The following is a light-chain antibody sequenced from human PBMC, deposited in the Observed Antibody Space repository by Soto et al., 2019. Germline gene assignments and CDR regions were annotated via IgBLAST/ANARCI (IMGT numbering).Light chain of an antibody. CDR3: SSYTSSSTYV. V-gene: IGLV2-14*01. Sequence: QSALTQPASESGSPGQSITISCTGTSSDVGGYNYVSWYQQHPGKAPKLMIYEVSNRPSGVSNRFSGSKSGNTASLTISGLQAEDEADYYCSSYTSSSTYVFGTGIKLTVL. CDR1: SSDVGGYNY. J-gene: IGLJ1*01. CDR2: EVS.